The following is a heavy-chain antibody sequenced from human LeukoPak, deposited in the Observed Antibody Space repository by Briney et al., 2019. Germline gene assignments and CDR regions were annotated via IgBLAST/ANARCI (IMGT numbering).Heavy chain of an antibody. CDR3: AKAVGSGSFQTHHYYMDV. D-gene: IGHD3-10*01. J-gene: IGHJ6*03. CDR1: GGSISSSSYY. V-gene: IGHV4-39*07. CDR2: IYYSGST. Sequence: SETMSLTCTVSGGSISSSSYYWGWIRQPPGKGLEWIGSIYYSGSTYYSPCLKSPVTISVDTSKNQFSLKLSSVSAPDTAGYYCAKAVGSGSFQTHHYYMDVWGKGTTVTIPS.